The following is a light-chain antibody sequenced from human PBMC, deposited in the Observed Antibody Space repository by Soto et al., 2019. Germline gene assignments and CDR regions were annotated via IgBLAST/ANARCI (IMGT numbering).Light chain of an antibody. Sequence: QSVLTQPASVSGSPGQSITISCTGTSSDVGAYNYVSWFQQQPGKAPKLTIFDVRSRPSGVSDRFSGSKSGNAASLTISGLQAEDEADYYCHSYTTSNTYVFGTGTKVTVL. CDR2: DVR. CDR1: SSDVGAYNY. V-gene: IGLV2-14*03. J-gene: IGLJ1*01. CDR3: HSYTTSNTYV.